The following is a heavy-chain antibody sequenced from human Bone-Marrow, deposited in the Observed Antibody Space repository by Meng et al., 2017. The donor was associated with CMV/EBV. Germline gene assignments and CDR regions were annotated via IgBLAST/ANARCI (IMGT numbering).Heavy chain of an antibody. D-gene: IGHD5-12*01. J-gene: IGHJ4*02. V-gene: IGHV3-30-3*01. Sequence: VQRVGSGGGWVQPGRSLSLSCAASGFTFSSYARHWVRQAPGKGLEWVAVISYDGSNKYYADSVKGRFTISRDNSKNTLYLQMNSLRAEDTAVYYCARDSGLRGGIDYWGQGTLVTVSS. CDR3: ARDSGLRGGIDY. CDR1: GFTFSSYA. CDR2: ISYDGSNK.